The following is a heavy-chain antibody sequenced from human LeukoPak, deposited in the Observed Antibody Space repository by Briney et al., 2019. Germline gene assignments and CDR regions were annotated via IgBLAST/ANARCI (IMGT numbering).Heavy chain of an antibody. CDR2: IYYSGST. CDR1: GGSISSYY. D-gene: IGHD3-10*01. Sequence: SETLSLTCTVSGGSISSYYWSWIRQPPGKGLEGIGYIYYSGSTNYNPSLKSRVTIAVDTSKNQFSLKLSSVTAADTAVYYCARSFRYYYGSGSYYYYGMDVWGQGTTVTVSS. J-gene: IGHJ6*02. CDR3: ARSFRYYYGSGSYYYYGMDV. V-gene: IGHV4-59*01.